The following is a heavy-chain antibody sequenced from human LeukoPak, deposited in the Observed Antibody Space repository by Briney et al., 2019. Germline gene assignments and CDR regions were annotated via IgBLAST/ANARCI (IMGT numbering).Heavy chain of an antibody. J-gene: IGHJ4*02. CDR2: MYYSGNT. V-gene: IGHV4-39*01. D-gene: IGHD3-16*02. CDR1: GGSISSSNYY. Sequence: SETLSLTCTVSGGSISSSNYYWGWIRQPPGKGLEWIGSMYYSGNTDYNPSLKSRVTISVDTSKNQFSLKVNSVTAADTAVYYCARTLGWASSRYPFDGWGQGTLVTVS. CDR3: ARTLGWASSRYPFDG.